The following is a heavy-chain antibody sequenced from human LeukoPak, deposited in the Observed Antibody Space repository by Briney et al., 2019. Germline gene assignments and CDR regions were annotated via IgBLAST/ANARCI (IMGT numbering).Heavy chain of an antibody. Sequence: SETLSLTCTVSGGSMSTFYWSWIRQPPGKGLEWIGYIYYSGSTNYNPSFKSRVTISVDTSRNQFSLKLSSVTAADTAVYYCVRDSSSDWFEKYYGMDVWGQGTTVTVSS. J-gene: IGHJ6*02. V-gene: IGHV4-59*01. CDR2: IYYSGST. D-gene: IGHD6-19*01. CDR3: VRDSSSDWFEKYYGMDV. CDR1: GGSMSTFY.